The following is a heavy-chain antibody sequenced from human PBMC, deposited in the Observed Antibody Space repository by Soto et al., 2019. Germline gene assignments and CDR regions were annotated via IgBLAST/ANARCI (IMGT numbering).Heavy chain of an antibody. CDR1: GFTFSSYA. Sequence: VQLLESGGGLVQPGGSLRLSCAASGFTFSSYAMHWVRQAPGKGLEWVAVISYDGSNKYYADSVKGRFTISRDNAKNTLYLQMTSLIAEDTAVYYGARDGLGVVVVPAATGGGMDVWGQVTTVTVSS. CDR2: ISYDGSNK. J-gene: IGHJ6*02. D-gene: IGHD2-2*01. CDR3: ARDGLGVVVVPAATGGGMDV. V-gene: IGHV3-30-3*01.